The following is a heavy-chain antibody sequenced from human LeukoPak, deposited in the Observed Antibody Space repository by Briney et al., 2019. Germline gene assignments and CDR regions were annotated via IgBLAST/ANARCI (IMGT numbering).Heavy chain of an antibody. J-gene: IGHJ6*03. Sequence: ASVKVSCKASGGTFSSYAISWVRQAPGQGLEWMGWINPNSGGTNYAQKFQGRVTMTRDTSISTAYMELSRLRSDDTAVYYCARAPYRITIFGVVSARGNYYMDAWGKGTTVTVSS. CDR1: GGTFSSYA. D-gene: IGHD3-3*01. V-gene: IGHV1-2*02. CDR3: ARAPYRITIFGVVSARGNYYMDA. CDR2: INPNSGGT.